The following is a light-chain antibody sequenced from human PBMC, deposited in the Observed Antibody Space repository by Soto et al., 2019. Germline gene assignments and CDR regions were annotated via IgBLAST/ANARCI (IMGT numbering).Light chain of an antibody. CDR1: QSVGSN. CDR3: QQYDNSMWT. J-gene: IGKJ1*01. Sequence: EIVMTQSPATLSVSPGERATLSCRASQSVGSNLAWYQQKPGQAPRLLIYGASTRATGIPARFIGGGAGTEFTRTISRLEPEDFAVDYCQQYDNSMWTFGQGTKVDIK. CDR2: GAS. V-gene: IGKV3D-15*01.